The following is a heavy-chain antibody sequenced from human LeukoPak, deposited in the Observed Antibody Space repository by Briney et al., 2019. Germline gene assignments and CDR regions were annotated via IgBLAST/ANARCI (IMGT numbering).Heavy chain of an antibody. CDR2: ISSSGSTI. D-gene: IGHD6-6*01. Sequence: TGGSLRLSRAASGFTFSDYYMSWIRQAPGKGLEWVSYISSSGSTIYYADSVKGRFTISRDNAKNSLYLQMNSLRAEDTAVYYCARGGEYSSSLPFDYWGQGTLVTVSS. CDR3: ARGGEYSSSLPFDY. V-gene: IGHV3-11*01. CDR1: GFTFSDYY. J-gene: IGHJ4*02.